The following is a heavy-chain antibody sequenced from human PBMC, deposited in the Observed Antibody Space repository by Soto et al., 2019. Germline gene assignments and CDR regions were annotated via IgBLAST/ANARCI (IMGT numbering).Heavy chain of an antibody. D-gene: IGHD2-2*03. CDR1: GDSVSCNSAA. Sequence: SQTLSVTCAISGDSVSCNSAAWNWIRQSPSRGLGWLGRTYYRSKWYNDYAVSVKSRITINPDTSKNQFSLQLNSVTPEDTAVYYCARDWIARDAFDIWGQGTMVTVSS. J-gene: IGHJ3*02. CDR3: ARDWIARDAFDI. V-gene: IGHV6-1*01. CDR2: TYYRSKWYN.